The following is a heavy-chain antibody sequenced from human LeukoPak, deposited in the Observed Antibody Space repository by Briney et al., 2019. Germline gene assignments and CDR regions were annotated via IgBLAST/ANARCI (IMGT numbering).Heavy chain of an antibody. D-gene: IGHD5-18*01. Sequence: GGPLRLSCAASGFTFSDYYMSWIRQAPGKGLEWVSYISSSGSTIYYADSVKGRFTISRDNAKNSLYLQMNSLRAEDTAVYYCARDRARYSYGLDAFDIWGQGTMVTVSS. J-gene: IGHJ3*02. CDR1: GFTFSDYY. V-gene: IGHV3-11*01. CDR3: ARDRARYSYGLDAFDI. CDR2: ISSSGSTI.